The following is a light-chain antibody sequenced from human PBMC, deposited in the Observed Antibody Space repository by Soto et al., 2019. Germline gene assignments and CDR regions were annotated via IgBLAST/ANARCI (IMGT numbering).Light chain of an antibody. CDR3: QQYDNLPIT. V-gene: IGKV1-33*01. J-gene: IGKJ5*01. Sequence: LKMTPTPSILSASSGDRITITWXASQDISNYLNWYQQKPGKAPKLLIYDASNLETGVPSRFSGSGSGTDFTFTISSLQPEDIATYYCQQYDNLPITFGQGTRLEIK. CDR1: QDISNY. CDR2: DAS.